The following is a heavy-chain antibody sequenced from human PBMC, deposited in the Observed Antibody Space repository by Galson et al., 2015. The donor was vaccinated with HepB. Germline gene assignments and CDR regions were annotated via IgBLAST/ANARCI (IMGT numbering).Heavy chain of an antibody. CDR2: ISASASGT. V-gene: IGHV3-23*01. CDR3: AKSDCGTDCYLTDF. CDR1: GFIFSIYA. D-gene: IGHD2-21*02. Sequence: SLRLSCAASGFIFSIYAMSWVRQAPGKGLEWVSAISASASGTFYTDSVKGRFTISRDNSKSTLYLQMNSLRAEDTAMYYCAKSDCGTDCYLTDFWGQGTMVTVSS. J-gene: IGHJ4*02.